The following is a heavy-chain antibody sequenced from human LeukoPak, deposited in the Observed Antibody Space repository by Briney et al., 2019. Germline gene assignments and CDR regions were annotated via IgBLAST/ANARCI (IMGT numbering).Heavy chain of an antibody. D-gene: IGHD3-3*01. CDR3: ARDRSRFLEWLLHDQFDY. CDR1: GGSISSYY. Sequence: SETLSLTCTVSGGSISSYYWSWIRQPPGKGLEWIGYIYYSGSTNYNPSLKSRVTISVDTSKNQFSLKLSSVTAADTAVYYCARDRSRFLEWLLHDQFDYWGQGTLVTVSS. J-gene: IGHJ4*02. CDR2: IYYSGST. V-gene: IGHV4-59*01.